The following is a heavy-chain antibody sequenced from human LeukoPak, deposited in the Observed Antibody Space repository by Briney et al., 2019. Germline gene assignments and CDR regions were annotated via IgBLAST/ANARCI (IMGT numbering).Heavy chain of an antibody. CDR1: GFTFSSYW. D-gene: IGHD2-2*01. V-gene: IGHV3-7*04. CDR3: ARALCSSTSCYGTYFDY. CDR2: IKQDGSEK. Sequence: PGGSLRLSCAAPGFTFSSYWMSWVRQAPGKGLEWVANIKQDGSEKYYVDSVKGRFTISRDNAKNSLYLQMNSLRAEDTAVYYCARALCSSTSCYGTYFDYWGQGTLVTVSS. J-gene: IGHJ4*02.